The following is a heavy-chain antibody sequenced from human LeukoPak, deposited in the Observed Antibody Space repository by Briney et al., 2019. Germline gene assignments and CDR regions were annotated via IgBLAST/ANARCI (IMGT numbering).Heavy chain of an antibody. CDR2: INPNSGGT. CDR1: GYTFTGYY. J-gene: IGHJ4*02. D-gene: IGHD6-13*01. CDR3: ARDRGYSSSWYGMYYFDY. Sequence: ASVKVSCKASGYTFTGYYMHWVRQAPGQGLEWMGWINPNSGGTNYAQKLQGWATMTRDTSISTAYMELSRLRSDDTAVYYCARDRGYSSSWYGMYYFDYWGQGTLVTVSS. V-gene: IGHV1-2*04.